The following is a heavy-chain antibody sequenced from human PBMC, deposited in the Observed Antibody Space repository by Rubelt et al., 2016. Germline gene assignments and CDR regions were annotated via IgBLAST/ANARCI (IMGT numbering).Heavy chain of an antibody. D-gene: IGHD3-3*01. CDR2: DGSNK. V-gene: IGHV3-30*07. CDR3: ARESVGDFWSGPLDY. J-gene: IGHJ4*02. Sequence: DGSNKYYADSVKGRFTISRDNSKNTLYLQMNSLRAEDTAVYYCARESVGDFWSGPLDYWGQGTLVTVSS.